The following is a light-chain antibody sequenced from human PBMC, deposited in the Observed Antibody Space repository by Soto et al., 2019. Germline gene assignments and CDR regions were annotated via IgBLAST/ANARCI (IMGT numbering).Light chain of an antibody. CDR2: DVS. Sequence: QSVLTQPASVSGSPGQSITISCTGTSSDVGSYNYVSWYQQHPGKAPKFMIYDVSNRPSGVSNLFSGSKSGNTASLTISGLQAEDEADYYCSSYTTSNTRQIVFGTGTKVTVL. CDR1: SSDVGSYNY. V-gene: IGLV2-14*01. CDR3: SSYTTSNTRQIV. J-gene: IGLJ1*01.